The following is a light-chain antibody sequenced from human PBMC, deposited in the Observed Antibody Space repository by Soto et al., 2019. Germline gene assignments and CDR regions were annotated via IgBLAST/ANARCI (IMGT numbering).Light chain of an antibody. J-gene: IGKJ4*01. CDR2: AAS. V-gene: IGKV1-39*01. Sequence: DIQMTQSPSSLSASVGDRVTITCRASQTISWYLNWYQQKPGKAPKLLIYAASNLQSGVPSRFSGSGSGTNFTLTISNLQPEDFATYYCQQSSSTPPTFGGGTKVDIK. CDR1: QTISWY. CDR3: QQSSSTPPT.